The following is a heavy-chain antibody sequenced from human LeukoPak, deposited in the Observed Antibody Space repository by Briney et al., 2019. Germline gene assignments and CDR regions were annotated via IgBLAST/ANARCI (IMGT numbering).Heavy chain of an antibody. V-gene: IGHV4-59*01. CDR1: GGSISSYY. Sequence: SETLSLTCTVSGGSISSYYWSWIRQPPGKGLEWIGYIYYSGSTNYNPSLKSRVTISVDTSKNQFSLKLSSVTAADTAVYYCARDYYGSGSYYNVGYYYYYMDVWGKGTTVTVSS. J-gene: IGHJ6*03. D-gene: IGHD3-10*01. CDR3: ARDYYGSGSYYNVGYYYYYMDV. CDR2: IYYSGST.